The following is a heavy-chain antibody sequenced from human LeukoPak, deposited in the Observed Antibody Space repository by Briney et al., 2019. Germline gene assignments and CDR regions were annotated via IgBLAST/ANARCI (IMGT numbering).Heavy chain of an antibody. D-gene: IGHD3-16*01. J-gene: IGHJ6*03. V-gene: IGHV3-11*04. CDR2: IKGTGLTT. CDR3: ARAGELRYMDV. Sequence: GGSLRLSCAASGFIFSDYYMSWIRQAPGKGLEWVSTIKGTGLTTYYADSVEGRFTISRDNAKNSLFLQMSSLRADGTAIYYCARAGELRYMDVWGKGTAVTVSS. CDR1: GFIFSDYY.